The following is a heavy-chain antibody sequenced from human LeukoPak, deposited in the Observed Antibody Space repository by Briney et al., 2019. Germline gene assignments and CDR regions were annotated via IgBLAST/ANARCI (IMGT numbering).Heavy chain of an antibody. CDR1: GFTFSSYW. D-gene: IGHD3-16*01. CDR3: ARGALYYDYVWGSSSFDY. CDR2: IKQDGSEK. J-gene: IGHJ4*02. V-gene: IGHV3-7*01. Sequence: GGSLRLSRAASGFTFSSYWMSWVRQAPGKGLEWVANIKQDGSEKYYVDSVKGRFTISRDNAKNSLYLQMNSLRAEDTAVYYCARGALYYDYVWGSSSFDYWGQGTLVTVSS.